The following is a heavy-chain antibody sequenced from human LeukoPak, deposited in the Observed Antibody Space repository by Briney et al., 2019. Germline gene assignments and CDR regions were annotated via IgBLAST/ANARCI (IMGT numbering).Heavy chain of an antibody. J-gene: IGHJ4*02. CDR2: INPNDGDT. CDR1: GYTLTDYY. V-gene: IGHV1-2*02. D-gene: IGHD2-2*01. Sequence: GASVTVSCKASGYTLTDYYMHWVRQAPGQGFEWMGWINPNDGDTNYAQKFQGRVTMTRDTSISTAHMEVSRLRSDDTAVYYCARANFLYCSSSTCLFDYWGQGTLVTVSS. CDR3: ARANFLYCSSSTCLFDY.